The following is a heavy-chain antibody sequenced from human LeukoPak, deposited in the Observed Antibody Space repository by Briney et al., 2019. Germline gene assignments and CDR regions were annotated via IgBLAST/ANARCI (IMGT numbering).Heavy chain of an antibody. CDR2: MNPNSGNT. CDR3: ARGPTRGYDFWSGYETYYYYYYMDV. J-gene: IGHJ6*03. D-gene: IGHD3-3*01. V-gene: IGHV1-8*03. CDR1: GYTFTSYD. Sequence: GASVKVSCKASGYTFTSYDINWVRQATGQGLEWMGWMNPNSGNTGYAQKFQGRVTITRNTSISTAYMELSSLRSEDTAVYYCARGPTRGYDFWSGYETYYYYYYMDVWGKGTTVTVSS.